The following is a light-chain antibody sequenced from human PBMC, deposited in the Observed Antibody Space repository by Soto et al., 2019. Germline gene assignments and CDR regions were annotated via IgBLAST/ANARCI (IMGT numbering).Light chain of an antibody. J-gene: IGLJ1*01. CDR1: SSNIGAGCD. Sequence: QSVLTQPPSVSGAPGQRVTISCTWSSSNIGAGCDVHWYQQLPGTAPKLLIYGNSNRPSGVPDRFSGSKSGTSASLAITGLQAEDEADYYCQSYDSSLSGVFGTGTKVTV. CDR2: GNS. CDR3: QSYDSSLSGV. V-gene: IGLV1-40*01.